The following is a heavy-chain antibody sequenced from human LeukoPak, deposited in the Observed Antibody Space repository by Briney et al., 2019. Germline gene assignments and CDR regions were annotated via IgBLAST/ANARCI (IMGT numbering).Heavy chain of an antibody. Sequence: SETLSLTCTVSGGSISSYYWRWIRQPAAKGLAWIGRIYTSGSTNYNPSLKSRVTMSVDTSKNQFSLKLSSVTAADTAVYYCAREAYCYYGMDVWGQGTTVTVSS. J-gene: IGHJ6*02. CDR2: IYTSGST. CDR1: GGSISSYY. V-gene: IGHV4-4*07. CDR3: AREAYCYYGMDV.